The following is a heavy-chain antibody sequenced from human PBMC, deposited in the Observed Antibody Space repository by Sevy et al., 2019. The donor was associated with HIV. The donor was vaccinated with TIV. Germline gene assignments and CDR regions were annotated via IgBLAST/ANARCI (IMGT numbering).Heavy chain of an antibody. CDR2: ISYDGSSK. V-gene: IGHV3-30-3*01. CDR1: GFTFSSFA. D-gene: IGHD2-2*01. Sequence: GGSLRLSCAASGFTFSSFAMHWVRQAPGKGLEWVAVISYDGSSKYYPDSVKGRFTISRDNAKNTLYLQMNRLRPEDTAVYFCAILGVDCVSTNCYGMRSLSFDFWGQGTLVTVSS. J-gene: IGHJ4*02. CDR3: AILGVDCVSTNCYGMRSLSFDF.